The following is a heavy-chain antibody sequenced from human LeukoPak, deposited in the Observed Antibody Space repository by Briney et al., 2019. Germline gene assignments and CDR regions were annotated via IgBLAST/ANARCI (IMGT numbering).Heavy chain of an antibody. CDR1: GGSVSSGSYY. J-gene: IGHJ3*02. Sequence: SETLSLTCTVSGGSVSSGSYYWSWIRQPPGKGLEWIGYIYYSGSTNYNPSLKSRVTISVDTSKNQFSLKLSSVTAADTAVYYCAKDQALVAEYDAFDIWGQGTMVTVSS. V-gene: IGHV4-61*01. D-gene: IGHD2-8*02. CDR3: AKDQALVAEYDAFDI. CDR2: IYYSGST.